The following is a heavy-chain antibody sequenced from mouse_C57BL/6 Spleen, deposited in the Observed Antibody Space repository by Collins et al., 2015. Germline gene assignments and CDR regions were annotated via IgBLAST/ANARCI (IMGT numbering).Heavy chain of an antibody. CDR2: INPNNGGT. V-gene: IGHV1-26*01. J-gene: IGHJ3*01. CDR1: GYTFTDYY. Sequence: EVQLQQSGPELVKPGASVKISCKASGYTFTDYYMNWVKQSHGKSLEWIGDINPNNGGTSYNQKFKGKATLTVGKSSSTAYMELRSLTSEDSAVYYCATAGTGWFAYWGQGTLVTVSA. CDR3: ATAGTGWFAY. D-gene: IGHD3-3*01.